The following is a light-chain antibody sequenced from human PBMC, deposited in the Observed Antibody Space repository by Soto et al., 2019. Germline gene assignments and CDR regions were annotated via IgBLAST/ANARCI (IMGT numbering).Light chain of an antibody. J-gene: IGLJ2*01. CDR1: TSNIGSNT. Sequence: QSVLTQTPSESGTPGQRVTISCSGSTSNIGSNTVNWYQQLPGTAPKLLIYNNDERPSGVPDRFSGSKSGTSASLAISGLQSEDEADYYCAAWDDSLNGVLFGGGTKLTVL. CDR3: AAWDDSLNGVL. CDR2: NND. V-gene: IGLV1-44*01.